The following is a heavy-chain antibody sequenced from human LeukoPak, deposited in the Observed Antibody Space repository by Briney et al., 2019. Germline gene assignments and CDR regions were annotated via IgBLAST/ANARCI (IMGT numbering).Heavy chain of an antibody. V-gene: IGHV4-59*01. CDR2: IYYSGST. CDR3: ARVGYSYGRDWFDP. D-gene: IGHD5-18*01. CDR1: GGSISSYY. Sequence: SETLSLTCTVSGGSISSYYWSWLRQPPGKGLEWIGYIYYSGSTNYNPSLKSRVTISVDTSKNTFSLKLSSVTAADTAVYYCARVGYSYGRDWFDPWGQGTLVTVSS. J-gene: IGHJ5*02.